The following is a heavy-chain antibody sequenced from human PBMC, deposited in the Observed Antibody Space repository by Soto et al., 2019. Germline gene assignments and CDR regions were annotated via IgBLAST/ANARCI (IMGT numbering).Heavy chain of an antibody. D-gene: IGHD1-26*01. CDR3: ARSGGSFNFDG. Sequence: SQSRSLTWSLSAGSISSYYWSWIRQTGGKGLEWNERIQGSGNTNYTPPLMSRVAMSGATSKNQFPRKLSSVTAADTSVDNGARSGGSFNFDGWGQGTMVTVSS. J-gene: IGHJ4*01. CDR1: AGSISSYY. CDR2: IQGSGNT. V-gene: IGHV4-4*07.